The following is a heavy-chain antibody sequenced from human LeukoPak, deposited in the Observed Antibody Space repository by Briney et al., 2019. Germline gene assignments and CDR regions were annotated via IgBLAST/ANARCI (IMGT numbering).Heavy chain of an antibody. Sequence: SGPTLVNPTQPLTLTCTFSGFSLSTNGVGVGWICQPPGKALEWLALIYWNDDKRYSPSLKSRLTITKDTSKNQVVLTMTNMDPVDTATYYCAHSFRSAYYYYFDYWGQGTLVTVSS. J-gene: IGHJ4*02. CDR3: AHSFRSAYYYYFDY. CDR2: IYWNDDK. V-gene: IGHV2-5*01. CDR1: GFSLSTNGVG. D-gene: IGHD3-3*01.